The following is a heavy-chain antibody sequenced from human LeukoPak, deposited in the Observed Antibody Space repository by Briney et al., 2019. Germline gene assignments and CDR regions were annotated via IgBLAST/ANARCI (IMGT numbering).Heavy chain of an antibody. Sequence: PGGSLRLSCAASGFTFRTYGMHWVRQAPGKGLEWVAVIWYDGNNKYYADSVKGRFTISRDNSKNTLYLQMNSLRAEDTAVYYCARDAVYYDSSGYRPNYAMDVWGQGTTVTVSS. CDR1: GFTFRTYG. J-gene: IGHJ6*02. CDR2: IWYDGNNK. D-gene: IGHD3-22*01. CDR3: ARDAVYYDSSGYRPNYAMDV. V-gene: IGHV3-33*01.